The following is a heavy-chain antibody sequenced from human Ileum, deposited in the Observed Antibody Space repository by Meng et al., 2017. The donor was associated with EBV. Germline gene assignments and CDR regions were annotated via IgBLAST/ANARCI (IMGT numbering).Heavy chain of an antibody. CDR1: GFTFSSYA. V-gene: IGHV3-23*04. J-gene: IGHJ5*02. CDR2: ISGSGGST. D-gene: IGHD1-26*01. CDR3: ASARGSWFDP. Sequence: ERKLVRSGGRLVQPGASLRLSCAASGFTFSSYAMSWVRQAPGKGLEWVSAISGSGGSTYYADSVKGRFTISRDNSKNTLYLQMNSLRAEDTAVYYCASARGSWFDPWGQGTLVTVSS.